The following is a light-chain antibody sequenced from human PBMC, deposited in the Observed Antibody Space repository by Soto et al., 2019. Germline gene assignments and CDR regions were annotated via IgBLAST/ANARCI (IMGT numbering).Light chain of an antibody. V-gene: IGKV3-20*01. CDR2: GAS. J-gene: IGKJ1*01. CDR1: QGVSSSY. Sequence: EIVLTQSPGTLSLSPGERATLSCRASQGVSSSYLAWYQRKPGQAPRLLIYGASSRATGIPDRFSGSGSGTDFTLTISRLEPEDFAVYYCQQYGSSPSWTFGQGTKVEIK. CDR3: QQYGSSPSWT.